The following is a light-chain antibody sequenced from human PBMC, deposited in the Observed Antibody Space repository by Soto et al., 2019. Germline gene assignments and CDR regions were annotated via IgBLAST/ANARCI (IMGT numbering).Light chain of an antibody. CDR2: FDS. V-gene: IGLV3-21*04. CDR1: NIGGEG. Sequence: SYELTQPPSVSGAPGQTAAITCGGNNIGGEGVHWYQQKPGQAPILVISFDSDRPSGIPERFSGSKSGNTATLTISRVEAGDEGDYYCQVWDRSSDNVVFAGGTKLTVL. J-gene: IGLJ3*02. CDR3: QVWDRSSDNVV.